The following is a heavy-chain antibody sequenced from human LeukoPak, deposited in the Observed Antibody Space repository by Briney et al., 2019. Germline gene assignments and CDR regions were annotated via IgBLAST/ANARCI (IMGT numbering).Heavy chain of an antibody. D-gene: IGHD4-17*01. CDR1: GVSLSGYY. Sequence: SETLSLTCAASGVSLSGYYWSWIRQSPGKGLEWMAVIHHDGRTKYKSSFESRITIFLVSSKNEVSLRLSPVTPADTALYFCARDVVPRDYGDTLNAYDLWGQGTMVTV. CDR2: IHHDGRT. J-gene: IGHJ3*01. CDR3: ARDVVPRDYGDTLNAYDL. V-gene: IGHV4-34*01.